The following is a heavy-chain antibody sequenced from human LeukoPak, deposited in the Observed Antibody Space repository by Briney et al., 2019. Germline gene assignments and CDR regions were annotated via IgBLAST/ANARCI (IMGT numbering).Heavy chain of an antibody. J-gene: IGHJ4*02. D-gene: IGHD5-24*01. V-gene: IGHV1-69*13. Sequence: SVKVSCKASGGTFSSYAISWVRQAPGQGLEWMGGIIPIFGTANYAQKFQGRVTITADESTSTAYMELSSLRSEDTAVYYCATNPVVADGYNLGYFDYWGQGTLVTVSS. CDR1: GGTFSSYA. CDR3: ATNPVVADGYNLGYFDY. CDR2: IIPIFGTA.